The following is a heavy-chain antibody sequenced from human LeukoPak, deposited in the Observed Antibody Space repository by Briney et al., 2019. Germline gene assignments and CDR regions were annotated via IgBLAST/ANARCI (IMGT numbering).Heavy chain of an antibody. CDR3: ARDSRIAVAGYYYYYGMGV. D-gene: IGHD6-19*01. V-gene: IGHV4-59*01. CDR2: IYYSGST. J-gene: IGHJ6*02. Sequence: SETLSLTCTVSGGSISSYYWSWIRQPPGKGLEWIGYIYYSGSTNYNPSLKSRVTISVDTSKNQFSLKLSSVTAADTAVYYCARDSRIAVAGYYYYYGMGVWGQGTTVTVSS. CDR1: GGSISSYY.